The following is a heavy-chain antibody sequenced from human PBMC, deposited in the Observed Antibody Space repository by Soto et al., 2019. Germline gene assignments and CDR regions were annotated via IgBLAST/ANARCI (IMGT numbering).Heavy chain of an antibody. CDR3: ATEPPYYYDSSGLPLAGAYTRWFDP. CDR1: GGTFSSYA. V-gene: IGHV1-69*06. CDR2: IIPIFGTA. D-gene: IGHD3-22*01. J-gene: IGHJ5*02. Sequence: GASVKVSCKASGGTFSSYAISWVRQAPGQGLAWMGGIIPIFGTANYAQKFPGRVTITADKSTSTAYMELSSLRSEDPAVYYCATEPPYYYDSSGLPLAGAYTRWFDPWGQGTLVTVSS.